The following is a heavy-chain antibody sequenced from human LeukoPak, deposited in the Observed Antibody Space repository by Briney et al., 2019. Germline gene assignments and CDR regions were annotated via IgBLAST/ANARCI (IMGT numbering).Heavy chain of an antibody. CDR2: INHSGST. D-gene: IGHD2-2*01. V-gene: IGHV4-34*01. Sequence: PSETLSLTCAVYGGSFSGYYWSWIRQPPGKGLEWIGEINHSGSTNYNPSLKSRVTISVDTSKNQFSLKLSSVTAADTAVYYCAREGGIVVKTGMDVWGQGTTVTVSS. CDR1: GGSFSGYY. CDR3: AREGGIVVKTGMDV. J-gene: IGHJ6*02.